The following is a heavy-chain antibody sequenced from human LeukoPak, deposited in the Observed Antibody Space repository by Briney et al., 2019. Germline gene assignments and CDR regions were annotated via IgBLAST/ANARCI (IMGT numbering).Heavy chain of an antibody. V-gene: IGHV4-61*05. CDR1: GCSISSSSYY. Sequence: PSETLSLTCAVSGCSISSSSYYWGWKRQPPGKGLEWIVYIYYSASTNYSPSLKSRVTISVETSKNQFSLKLSSVTAADTAVYYCARKWGNSRDGYNPDYWGQGTLVTVSS. J-gene: IGHJ4*02. CDR3: ARKWGNSRDGYNPDY. D-gene: IGHD5-24*01. CDR2: IYYSAST.